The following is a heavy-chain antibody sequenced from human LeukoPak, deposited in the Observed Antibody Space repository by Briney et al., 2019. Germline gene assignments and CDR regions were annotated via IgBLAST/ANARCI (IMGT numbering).Heavy chain of an antibody. J-gene: IGHJ3*02. V-gene: IGHV4-30-4*07. Sequence: SETLSLTCAVSGGSISSGGYSWSWIRQPPGKGLEWIGYIYYSGSTYYNPSLKSRVTISVDTSKNQFSLKLSSVTAADTAVYYCARGRSSGWQRAFDIWGQGTMVTVSS. CDR3: ARGRSSGWQRAFDI. CDR1: GGSISSGGYS. CDR2: IYYSGST. D-gene: IGHD6-19*01.